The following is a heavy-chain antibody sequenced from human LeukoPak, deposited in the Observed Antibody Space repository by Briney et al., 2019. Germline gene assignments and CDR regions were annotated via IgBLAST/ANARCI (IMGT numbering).Heavy chain of an antibody. CDR3: AKDSSVEMATSLDY. J-gene: IGHJ4*02. Sequence: GGSLRLSCAASGFTFDDYAMHWVRQAPGKGLEWVSGISWNSGSIGYADSVKGRFTISRDNAKNSLYLQMNSLRAEDTALYYCAKDSSVEMATSLDYWGQGTLVTVSS. V-gene: IGHV3-9*01. D-gene: IGHD5-24*01. CDR1: GFTFDDYA. CDR2: ISWNSGSI.